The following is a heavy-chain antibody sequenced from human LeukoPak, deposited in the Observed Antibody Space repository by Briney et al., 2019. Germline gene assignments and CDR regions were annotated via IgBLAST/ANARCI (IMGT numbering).Heavy chain of an antibody. D-gene: IGHD3-10*01. Sequence: SETLSLTCAVYGGSFSGYYWSWIRQPPGKGLEWIGEINHSGSTNYNPSLKSRVTISVDTSKNQFSLKLSSVTAADTAVYYCARGRTTMVRGVIITNWFDPWGQGTLVTGSS. V-gene: IGHV4-34*01. CDR1: GGSFSGYY. J-gene: IGHJ5*02. CDR2: INHSGST. CDR3: ARGRTTMVRGVIITNWFDP.